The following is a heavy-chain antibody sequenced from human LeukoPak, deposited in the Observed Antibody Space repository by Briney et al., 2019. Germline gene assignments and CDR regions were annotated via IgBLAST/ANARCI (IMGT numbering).Heavy chain of an antibody. Sequence: GSLRLSCAASGFTFSSYEMNWVRQAPGKGLEWVSYISSSGSTIYYADSVKGRFTISRDNAKNSLYLQMNSLRAEDTAVYYCEGYCSSTSCSLGHYWGQGTLVTVSS. CDR3: EGYCSSTSCSLGHY. J-gene: IGHJ4*02. V-gene: IGHV3-48*03. CDR1: GFTFSSYE. D-gene: IGHD2-2*01. CDR2: ISSSGSTI.